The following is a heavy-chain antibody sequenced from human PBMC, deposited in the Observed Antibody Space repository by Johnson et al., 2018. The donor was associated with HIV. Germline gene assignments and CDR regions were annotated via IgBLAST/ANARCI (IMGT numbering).Heavy chain of an antibody. J-gene: IGHJ3*02. CDR1: GFIFSSYG. D-gene: IGHD6-13*01. V-gene: IGHV3-30*02. CDR3: ASAEIAAAATGHDAFDI. CDR2: IRYDGSNK. Sequence: QVQLVESGGGVVQPGGSLRLSCAASGFIFSSYGMHWVRQAPGKGLQWVAFIRYDGSNKYYADSVKGRFTISRDNSKNTLYLQMNSLRAEDTAVYYCASAEIAAAATGHDAFDIWGQGTMVTVSS.